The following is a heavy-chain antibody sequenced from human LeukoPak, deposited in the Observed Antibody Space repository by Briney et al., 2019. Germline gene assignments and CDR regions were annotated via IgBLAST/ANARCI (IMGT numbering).Heavy chain of an antibody. CDR2: ISAYNGNT. Sequence: ASVKVSCKASGYTFTSYGISWVRQAPGQGLEWMGWISAYNGNTNYAQKFQGRVTITADESTSTAYMELSSLRSEDTAVYYCARRDSSSWYGVWFDTWGQGTLVTVSS. V-gene: IGHV1-18*01. CDR3: ARRDSSSWYGVWFDT. J-gene: IGHJ5*02. D-gene: IGHD6-13*01. CDR1: GYTFTSYG.